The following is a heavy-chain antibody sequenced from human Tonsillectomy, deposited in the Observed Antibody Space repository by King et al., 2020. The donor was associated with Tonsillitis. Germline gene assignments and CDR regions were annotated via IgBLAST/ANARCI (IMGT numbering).Heavy chain of an antibody. Sequence: GQLVESGGGLVKPGGSLSLFCSVFGLRCDNAWMSWVRQAPWKGLDWVGRLKSKSDGGTTDYAVPVKGRFTISRDDSKNTRYLQMNSLNNEDTAIYYCTTYDSSGYPDYWGQGTLVTVSS. V-gene: IGHV3-15*01. CDR1: GLRCDNAW. CDR2: LKSKSDGGTT. D-gene: IGHD3-22*01. J-gene: IGHJ4*02. CDR3: TTYDSSGYPDY.